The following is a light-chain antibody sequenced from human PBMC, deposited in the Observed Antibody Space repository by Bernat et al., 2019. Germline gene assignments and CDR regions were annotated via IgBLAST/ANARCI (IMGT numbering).Light chain of an antibody. CDR1: SSNIGSNT. CDR2: STN. V-gene: IGLV1-44*01. Sequence: QSVLTQPPSASGTPGPRVTISCSGSSSNIGSNTVNWYQQLPGTPPKLLIYSTNQRPSGVPDRFSGSKSGTAASLAISGRQSEDEADYYCAAWDDSLNGRVFGGGTKLTVL. CDR3: AAWDDSLNGRV. J-gene: IGLJ3*02.